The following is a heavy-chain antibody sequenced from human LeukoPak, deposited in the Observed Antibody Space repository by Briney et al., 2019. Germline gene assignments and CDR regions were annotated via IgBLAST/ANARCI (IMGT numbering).Heavy chain of an antibody. CDR1: GYTFTGYY. J-gene: IGHJ4*02. CDR2: INPNSGGT. D-gene: IGHD5-12*01. V-gene: IGHV1-2*02. CDR3: ARPVSGYDYDYFDY. Sequence: ASVKVSCKASGYTFTGYYMHWVRQAPGQGLEWMGWINPNSGGTNYAQKFQGRVTMTRDTSISTAYTELSRLRSDDTAVYYCARPVSGYDYDYFDYWGQGTLVTVSS.